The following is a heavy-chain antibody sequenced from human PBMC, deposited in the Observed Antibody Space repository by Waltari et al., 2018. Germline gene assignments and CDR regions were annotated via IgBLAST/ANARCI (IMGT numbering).Heavy chain of an antibody. J-gene: IGHJ4*02. V-gene: IGHV4-38-2*01. CDR3: ARYCSGGSCYSFPPNY. CDR1: GYSISSGYY. D-gene: IGHD2-15*01. Sequence: QVQLQESGPGLVKPSETLSLTCAVPGYSISSGYYWGWIRQPPGKGLEWIGSIYHSGSTYYNPSLKSRVTISVDTSKNQFSLKLSSVTAADTAVYYCARYCSGGSCYSFPPNYWGQGTLVTVSS. CDR2: IYHSGST.